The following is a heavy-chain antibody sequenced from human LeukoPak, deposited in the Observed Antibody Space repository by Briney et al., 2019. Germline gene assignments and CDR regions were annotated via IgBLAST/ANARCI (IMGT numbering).Heavy chain of an antibody. D-gene: IGHD4-17*01. CDR2: IDNTATIK. CDR3: VRGGDYGDPDLDY. CDR1: GFTFSDFY. V-gene: IGHV3-11*01. J-gene: IGHJ4*02. Sequence: GGSLRLSCAASGFTFSDFYMTWIRQAPGKGLEWVSYIDNTATIKYYADSVKGRFTTSRDNAKKSLYLQMDSLRADDTARYYCVRGGDYGDPDLDYWGQGTLVTVSS.